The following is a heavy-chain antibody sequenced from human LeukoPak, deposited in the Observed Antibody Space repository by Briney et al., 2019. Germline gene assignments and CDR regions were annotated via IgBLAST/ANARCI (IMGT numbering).Heavy chain of an antibody. CDR2: ILSDGSYE. CDR1: GFSLSRNG. Sequence: GGSLRLSCATSGFSLSRNGMHWVRQAPGQGLEWVAFILSDGSYEYYADSVKGRFTISRDNSKNTLYLQMNSLRAEDTAVYYCAKKEASSGQGESWDYWGQGTLVTVSS. V-gene: IGHV3-30*02. J-gene: IGHJ4*02. D-gene: IGHD3-16*01. CDR3: AKKEASSGQGESWDY.